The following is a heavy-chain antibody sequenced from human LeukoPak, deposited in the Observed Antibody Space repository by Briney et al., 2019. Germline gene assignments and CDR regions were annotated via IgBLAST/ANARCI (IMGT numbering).Heavy chain of an antibody. CDR3: TTGRVAIFGVVWKYFDY. J-gene: IGHJ4*02. CDR1: GFTLSNGW. CDR2: IKSKTDGGTT. V-gene: IGHV3-15*07. D-gene: IGHD3-3*01. Sequence: GESLTLSCAASGFTLSNGWMNWVRQAPGKGLEWVGRIKSKTDGGTTDYAAPVKDRFTITRDDSENTLYLQMNSLKTEDTAVYYCTTGRVAIFGVVWKYFDYWGQGTLVTVSS.